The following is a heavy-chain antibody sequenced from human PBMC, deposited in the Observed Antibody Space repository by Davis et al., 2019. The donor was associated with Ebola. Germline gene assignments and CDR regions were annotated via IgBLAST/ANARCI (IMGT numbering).Heavy chain of an antibody. Sequence: PSETLSLTCTVSGGSISSGGYYWSWIRQHPGKGLEWIGYIYYSGSTYYNPSLKSRVTISVDTSKNQFSLKLSSVTAADTAVYYCARGRDSSGWRPDYFDYWGQGTLVTVSS. CDR3: ARGRDSSGWRPDYFDY. CDR2: IYYSGST. J-gene: IGHJ4*02. V-gene: IGHV4-31*03. D-gene: IGHD6-19*01. CDR1: GGSISSGGYY.